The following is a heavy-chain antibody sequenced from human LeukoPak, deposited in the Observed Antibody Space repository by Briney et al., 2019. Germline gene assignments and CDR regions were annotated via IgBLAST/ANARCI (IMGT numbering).Heavy chain of an antibody. D-gene: IGHD6-13*01. CDR2: IWYDGSNK. Sequence: PGGSLRLSCAASGFTFSSYGMHWVRQAPGKGLEWVAVIWYDGSNKYYADSVKGRFTISRDNSKNTLYLQMNSLRAEDTAVYYCARGLSGSGWYSSLDYWGQGTLVTVSS. J-gene: IGHJ4*02. CDR3: ARGLSGSGWYSSLDY. CDR1: GFTFSSYG. V-gene: IGHV3-33*01.